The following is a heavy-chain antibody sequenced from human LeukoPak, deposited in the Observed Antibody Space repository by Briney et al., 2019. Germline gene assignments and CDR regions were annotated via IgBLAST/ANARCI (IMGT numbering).Heavy chain of an antibody. CDR3: ATDPIRVPTYGDSPTGFDP. CDR1: GYTFTDYY. D-gene: IGHD4-17*01. Sequence: GASVKVSCKASGYTFTDYYMHWVQQAPGKGLEWMGRVDPEDGETIYAEKFQGRVTITADTSTDTAYMELSSLRSEDTAVYYCATDPIRVPTYGDSPTGFDPWGQGTLVTVSS. J-gene: IGHJ5*02. CDR2: VDPEDGET. V-gene: IGHV1-69-2*01.